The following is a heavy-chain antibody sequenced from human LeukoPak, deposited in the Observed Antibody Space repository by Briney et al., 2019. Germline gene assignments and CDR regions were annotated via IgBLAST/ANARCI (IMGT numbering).Heavy chain of an antibody. D-gene: IGHD3-10*01. CDR1: GGSFSGYY. V-gene: IGHV4-34*01. J-gene: IGHJ6*03. CDR2: INHSGST. CDR3: ARVIRSTLYYYYMDV. Sequence: SETLSLTCAVYGGSFSGYYWSWIRQPPGKGLEWIGEINHSGSTNYNPSPKSRVTISVDTSKNQFSLKLSSVTAADTAVYYCARVIRSTLYYYYMDVWGKGTTVTVSS.